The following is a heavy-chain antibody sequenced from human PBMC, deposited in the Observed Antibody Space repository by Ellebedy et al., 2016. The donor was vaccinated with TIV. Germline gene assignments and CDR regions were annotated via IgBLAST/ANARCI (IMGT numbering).Heavy chain of an antibody. V-gene: IGHV1-46*01. CDR3: ARAMADP. CDR2: INPSGGST. Sequence: ASVKVSCXASGYTFTSYYMHWVRQAPGQGLEWMGIINPSGGSTSYAQKFQGRVTMTRNTSISTAYMELSSLRSEDTAVYYCARAMADPWGQGTLVTVSS. J-gene: IGHJ5*02. CDR1: GYTFTSYY. D-gene: IGHD5-18*01.